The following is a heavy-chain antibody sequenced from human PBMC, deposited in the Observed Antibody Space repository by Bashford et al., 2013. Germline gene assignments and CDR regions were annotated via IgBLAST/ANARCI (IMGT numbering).Heavy chain of an antibody. V-gene: IGHV4-34*01. CDR3: ARHRGATRYFQH. CDR1: GGSFSGYY. J-gene: IGHJ1*01. D-gene: IGHD1-26*01. Sequence: SETLSLTCAVYGGSFSGYYWSWIRQPPGKGLEWIGEINHSGSTNYNPSLKSRVTISVDTSKNQFSLKLSSVTAADTAVYYXARHRGATRYFQHWGQGTLVTVSS. CDR2: INHSGST.